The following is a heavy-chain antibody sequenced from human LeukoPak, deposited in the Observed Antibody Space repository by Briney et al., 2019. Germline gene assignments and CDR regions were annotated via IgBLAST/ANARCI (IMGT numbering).Heavy chain of an antibody. Sequence: PGGSLRLSCAASGFTFSSYIMNWVRQAPGKGLEWVSSISSSSSYIYYADSVKGRFTISRDNAKNSLYLQMNSLRAEDTAVYYCARDRIAAYNWFDPWGQGTLVTVSS. D-gene: IGHD6-13*01. CDR3: ARDRIAAYNWFDP. CDR2: ISSSSSYI. J-gene: IGHJ5*02. CDR1: GFTFSSYI. V-gene: IGHV3-21*01.